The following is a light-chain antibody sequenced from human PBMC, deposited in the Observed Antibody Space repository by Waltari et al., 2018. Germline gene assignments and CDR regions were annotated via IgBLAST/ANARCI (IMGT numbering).Light chain of an antibody. CDR3: ATWDDSLTNYV. CDR1: TSNIGSNY. Sequence: QSVMTQPPSASGTPGQTVTIPCSGGTSNIGSNYVFWYQQLPGTAPKLIVYRNYQRPSGVPDRFSGSKSGASASLAISGLQSEDEGDYYCATWDDSLTNYVFGTGTKVTV. V-gene: IGLV1-47*01. CDR2: RNY. J-gene: IGLJ1*01.